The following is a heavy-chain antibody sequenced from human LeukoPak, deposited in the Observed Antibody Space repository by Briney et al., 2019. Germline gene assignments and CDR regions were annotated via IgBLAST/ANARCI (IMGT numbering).Heavy chain of an antibody. CDR1: GFTFSSYA. CDR2: ISGSGGST. D-gene: IGHD3-10*01. Sequence: PGGSLRLSCAASGFTFSSYAMSWVRQAPGKGLEWVSAISGSGGSTYYADSVKGRFTISRDNSKNTLYLQMNSLRAEDTAVYYCAKGSVTMVRGVIKLYYHYGMDVWGKGTTVTVSS. V-gene: IGHV3-23*01. J-gene: IGHJ6*04. CDR3: AKGSVTMVRGVIKLYYHYGMDV.